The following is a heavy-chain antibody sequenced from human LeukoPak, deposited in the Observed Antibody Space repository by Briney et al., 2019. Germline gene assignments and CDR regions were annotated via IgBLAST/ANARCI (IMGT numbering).Heavy chain of an antibody. CDR3: ARDSSGYYFDY. D-gene: IGHD3-22*01. V-gene: IGHV4-34*01. Sequence: SETLSLTCAVYGGSFSGYYWSWIRQPPGKGLEWIGEINHSGSTYYNPSLKSRVTISVDTSKNQFSLKLSSVTAADTAVYYCARDSSGYYFDYWGQGTLVTVSS. CDR1: GGSFSGYY. J-gene: IGHJ4*02. CDR2: INHSGST.